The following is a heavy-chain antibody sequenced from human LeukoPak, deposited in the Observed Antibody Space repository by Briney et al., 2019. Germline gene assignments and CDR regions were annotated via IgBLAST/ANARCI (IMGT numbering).Heavy chain of an antibody. CDR3: ARDRTYYDFWSGYYDY. Sequence: AGGSLRLSCAASGFTFSYWMSWVRQAPGKGLEWVANIKQDGSEKYYVDSVKGRFTISRDNAKNSLYLQMNSLRAEDTAVYYCARDRTYYDFWSGYYDYWGQGTLVTVSS. D-gene: IGHD3-3*01. V-gene: IGHV3-7*01. CDR1: GFTFSYW. CDR2: IKQDGSEK. J-gene: IGHJ4*02.